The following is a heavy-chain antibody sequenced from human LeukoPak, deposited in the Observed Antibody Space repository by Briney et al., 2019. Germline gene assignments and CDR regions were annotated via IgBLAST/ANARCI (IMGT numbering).Heavy chain of an antibody. CDR2: IYPGDSDT. J-gene: IGHJ4*02. Sequence: GESLKISCKGSGYSFTSYWIGWVRQMPGKGLEWMGIIYPGDSDTRYSPSFQGQVTISADKSISTAYLQWSSLKASDTAMYYCARARSIELPSSEYYFDYWGQGTLVTVSS. D-gene: IGHD2/OR15-2a*01. CDR1: GYSFTSYW. CDR3: ARARSIELPSSEYYFDY. V-gene: IGHV5-51*01.